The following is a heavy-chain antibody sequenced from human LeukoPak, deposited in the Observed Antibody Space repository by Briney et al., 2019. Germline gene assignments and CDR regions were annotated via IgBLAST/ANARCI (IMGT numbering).Heavy chain of an antibody. Sequence: SGPALVKPTQTLTLTCTFSGFSLSTSGMRVSWIRQPPGKALEWLARIDWDDDKFYNTSLKTRFTISKDTSKNQVVLTMTNMDPVDTATYYCARGGGATAVDYWGQGTLVTVSS. V-gene: IGHV2-70*04. CDR1: GFSLSTSGMR. D-gene: IGHD1-26*01. J-gene: IGHJ4*02. CDR3: ARGGGATAVDY. CDR2: IDWDDDK.